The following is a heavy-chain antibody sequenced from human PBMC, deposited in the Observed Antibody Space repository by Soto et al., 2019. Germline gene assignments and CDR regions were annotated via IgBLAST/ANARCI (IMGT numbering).Heavy chain of an antibody. D-gene: IGHD3-3*01. CDR3: AGYAITLFGLATHP. CDR2: MHAGDSDV. CDR1: AYSIANYW. Sequence: GESLKSSCKASAYSIANYWIAWEPPMPGEGLEWMGSMHAGDSDVRYSAYFEVKGTISDDKSINTAYQQWSSLKASDTAIYYCAGYAITLFGLATHPWGQVTPVPVCS. J-gene: IGHJ5*02. V-gene: IGHV5-51*01.